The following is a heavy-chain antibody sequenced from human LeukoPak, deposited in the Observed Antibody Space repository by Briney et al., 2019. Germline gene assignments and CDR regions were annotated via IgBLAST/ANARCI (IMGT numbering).Heavy chain of an antibody. CDR1: GGSFSGYY. D-gene: IGHD2-2*01. J-gene: IGHJ4*02. CDR3: ARARHDIVVVPAASNGYNFDY. Sequence: SETLSLTCAVYGGSFSGYYWSWIRQPPGKGLEWIGEINHSGSTNYNPSLKSRVTISVDTSKNQFSLKLSSVTAADTAVYYCARARHDIVVVPAASNGYNFDYWGQGTLVTVSS. CDR2: INHSGST. V-gene: IGHV4-34*01.